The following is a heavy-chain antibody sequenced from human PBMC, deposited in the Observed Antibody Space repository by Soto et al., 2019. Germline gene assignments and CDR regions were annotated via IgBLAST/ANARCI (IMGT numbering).Heavy chain of an antibody. D-gene: IGHD6-6*01. Sequence: QMQLQESGPGLVKPSGTLSLTCGVSGGSISSSKWWTWVRQPPGKGPEWIGEMYHSGSTNYNPSLKSRGTTSVDKSKDQFSLTLSSVTAADTAVYYCVSQDYNSSTDASFLVNGYFDLWGRGILVTVSS. CDR3: VSQDYNSSTDASFLVNGYFDL. V-gene: IGHV4-4*02. CDR2: MYHSGST. J-gene: IGHJ2*01. CDR1: GGSISSSKW.